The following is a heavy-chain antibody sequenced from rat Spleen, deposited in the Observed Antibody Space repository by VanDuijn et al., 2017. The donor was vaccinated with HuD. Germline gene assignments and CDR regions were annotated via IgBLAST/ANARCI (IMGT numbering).Heavy chain of an antibody. Sequence: EVQLVESGGGLVQPGRSLNLSCAASGFTFSDYYMAWVRQAPKQGLEWVASISFEGSGTYYGDSVKGRFTISRDNAKRTLNLQMDSLRSEDTATYYCTTGGPVYFDYWGQGVMVTVSS. CDR2: ISFEGSGT. J-gene: IGHJ2*01. V-gene: IGHV5-22*01. CDR3: TTGGPVYFDY. CDR1: GFTFSDYY.